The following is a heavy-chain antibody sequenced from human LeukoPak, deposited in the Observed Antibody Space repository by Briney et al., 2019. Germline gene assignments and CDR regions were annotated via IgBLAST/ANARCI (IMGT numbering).Heavy chain of an antibody. CDR3: AKGGKWDVTPFDY. Sequence: GGSLRLSCAASGFTLSSYAMSWVRQAPGKGLEWVSVISGGGGSTYYADSVKGRFTISRDNSKNTLYLQVNSLRAEDTAVYYCAKGGKWDVTPFDYWGQGTLVTVSS. J-gene: IGHJ4*02. CDR2: ISGGGGST. D-gene: IGHD1-26*01. V-gene: IGHV3-23*01. CDR1: GFTLSSYA.